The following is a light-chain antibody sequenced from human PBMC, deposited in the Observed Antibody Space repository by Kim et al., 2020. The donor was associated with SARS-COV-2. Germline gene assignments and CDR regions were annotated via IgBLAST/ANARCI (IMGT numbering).Light chain of an antibody. J-gene: IGKJ2*03. Sequence: SVTPVERATRSCRASQSVSSNLAWYQQKPGQAPRLLIYGASTRATGIPARFSGSGSGTEFTLTISSLQSEDFAVYYCQQYNNWRYSFGQGTKLEI. V-gene: IGKV3-15*01. CDR2: GAS. CDR1: QSVSSN. CDR3: QQYNNWRYS.